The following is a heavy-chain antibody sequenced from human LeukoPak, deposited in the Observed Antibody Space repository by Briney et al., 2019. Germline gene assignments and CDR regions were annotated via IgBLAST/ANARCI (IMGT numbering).Heavy chain of an antibody. CDR1: GGSISSGGYY. V-gene: IGHV4-30-2*01. CDR2: IYHSGST. CDR3: ARELSAVAGSSNWFDP. D-gene: IGHD6-19*01. Sequence: PSETLSLTCTVSGGSISSGGYYWSWIRQPPGKGLEWIGYIYHSGSTYYNPSLKSRVTISVDRSKNQFSLKLSSVTAADTAVYYCARELSAVAGSSNWFDPWGQGTLVTVSS. J-gene: IGHJ5*02.